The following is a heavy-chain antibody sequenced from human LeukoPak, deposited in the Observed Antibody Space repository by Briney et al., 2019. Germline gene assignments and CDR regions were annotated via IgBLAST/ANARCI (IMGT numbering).Heavy chain of an antibody. CDR2: INEDGSAK. CDR3: ASAPNENYFDF. CDR1: GFAFSSYW. Sequence: GGSLRLSCAASGFAFSSYWLRWVRQAPGKGLEWVANINEDGSAKDYGGSVKGRFTISRDNARNSLYLQMNSLRAEDTAVYFCASAPNENYFDFWGQGTLVTVSS. J-gene: IGHJ4*02. V-gene: IGHV3-7*01.